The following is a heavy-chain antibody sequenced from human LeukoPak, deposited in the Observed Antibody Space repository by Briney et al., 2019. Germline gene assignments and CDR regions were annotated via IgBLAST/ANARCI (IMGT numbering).Heavy chain of an antibody. CDR1: GFTFSSYA. V-gene: IGHV3-30-3*01. CDR2: ISYDGSNK. Sequence: PGGSLRLSCAASGFTFSSYAMHWVRQAPGKGLEWVAVISYDGSNKYYADSVKGRFTISRDNSKNTLYLRMNSLRAEDTAVYYCAREGTRRPGSYFDYWGQGTLVTVSS. CDR3: AREGTRRPGSYFDY. D-gene: IGHD1-1*01. J-gene: IGHJ4*02.